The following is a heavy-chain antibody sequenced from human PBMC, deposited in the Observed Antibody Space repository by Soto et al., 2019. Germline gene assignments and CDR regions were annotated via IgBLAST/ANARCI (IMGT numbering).Heavy chain of an antibody. CDR2: IYYSGST. Sequence: SETLSLTCTVSGGSISSYYWSWIRQPPGKGLEWIGYIYYSGSTNYNPSLKSRVTISVDTSKNQFSLKLSSVTAADTAVYYCARHELTGYFDYWGQATLVTVS. CDR3: ARHELTGYFDY. J-gene: IGHJ4*02. V-gene: IGHV4-59*01. CDR1: GGSISSYY.